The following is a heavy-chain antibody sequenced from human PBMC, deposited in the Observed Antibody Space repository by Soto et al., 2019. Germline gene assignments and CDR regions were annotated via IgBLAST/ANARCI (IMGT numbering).Heavy chain of an antibody. CDR2: IYYSGST. CDR3: ARVDTAPGILYGMDV. D-gene: IGHD5-18*01. CDR1: GGSISSGDYY. Sequence: SETLSLTCTVSGGSISSGDYYWSWIRQPPGKGLEWIGYIYYSGSTYYNPSLKSRVTISVDTSKNQFSLKLSSVTAADTAVYYCARVDTAPGILYGMDVWGQGTTVTVSS. J-gene: IGHJ6*02. V-gene: IGHV4-30-4*01.